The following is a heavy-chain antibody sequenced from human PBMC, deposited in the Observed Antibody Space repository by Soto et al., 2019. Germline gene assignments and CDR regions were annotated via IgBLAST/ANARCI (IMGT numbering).Heavy chain of an antibody. CDR3: PRDSPNYLNWFDP. V-gene: IGHV3-48*02. CDR2: ISSSSSTI. D-gene: IGHD4-4*01. J-gene: IGHJ5*02. Sequence: EVQLVESGGGLVQPGGSLRLSCAASGFTFSSYSMNWVRQAPGKGLEWVSYISSSSSTIYYADSVKGRFTISRDNAKNSLYLQMNILRYEYPAVYHCPRDSPNYLNWFDPSGQGTLVTVSS. CDR1: GFTFSSYS.